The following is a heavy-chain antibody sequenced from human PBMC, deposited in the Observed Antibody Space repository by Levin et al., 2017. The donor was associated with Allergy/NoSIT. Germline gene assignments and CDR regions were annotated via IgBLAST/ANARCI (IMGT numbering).Heavy chain of an antibody. CDR1: GFTFSDHY. CDR3: ARGRGYSFGSDY. V-gene: IGHV3-72*01. CDR2: SRSKANSYTT. D-gene: IGHD5-18*01. Sequence: GGSLRLSCAASGFTFSDHYMDWVRQAPGKGLEWVGRSRSKANSYTTEYAASVKGRFTISRDDSKNSLYLQMNSLKIEDTAVYYCARGRGYSFGSDYWGQGTLVTVSS. J-gene: IGHJ4*02.